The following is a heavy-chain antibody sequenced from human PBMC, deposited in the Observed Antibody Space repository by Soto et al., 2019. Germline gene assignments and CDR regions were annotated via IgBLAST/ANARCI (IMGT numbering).Heavy chain of an antibody. Sequence: QVQLVQSGAEVKEPGSSVKVSCKASGGGNLRDYRTTWVRRAPGQGLEWMVGIIPKLGSANYAKNFQGRVTMSADESTNAGYRELRSLRSDATAVYYCARVGDGYNFGAVYCCQGTPGTVSS. J-gene: IGHJ4*02. D-gene: IGHD2-21*01. CDR3: ARVGDGYNFGAVY. V-gene: IGHV1-69*01. CDR1: GGGNLRDYR. CDR2: IIPKLGSA.